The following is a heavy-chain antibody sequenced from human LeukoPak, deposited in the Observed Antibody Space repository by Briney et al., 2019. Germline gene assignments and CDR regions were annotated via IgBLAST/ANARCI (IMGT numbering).Heavy chain of an antibody. V-gene: IGHV4-61*01. CDR2: IYYSGST. D-gene: IGHD2-2*01. CDR3: ATYCSSTSCEDYYYGMDV. CDR1: GGSVSSGSYY. Sequence: SETLSLTCTVSGGSVSSGSYYWSWIRQPPGKGLEWIGYIYYSGSTNYNPSLKSRVTISVDTSKNQFSLKLSSVTAADTAVYYCATYCSSTSCEDYYYGMDVWGKGTTVTVSS. J-gene: IGHJ6*04.